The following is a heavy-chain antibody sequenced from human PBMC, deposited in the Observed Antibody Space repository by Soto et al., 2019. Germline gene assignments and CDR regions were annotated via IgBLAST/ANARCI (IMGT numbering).Heavy chain of an antibody. CDR2: IYYSGET. J-gene: IGHJ6*02. Sequence: TLSLTCTVSGGSIINSGYYWNWIRQHPGKGLEWVGYIYYSGETSYNPSLKSRLTISVDTSKNRFSLNLSSVTAADTAVYYCARDRGGENYYYGMDVWGQGTTVTVSS. V-gene: IGHV4-31*03. D-gene: IGHD3-16*01. CDR1: GGSIINSGYY. CDR3: ARDRGGENYYYGMDV.